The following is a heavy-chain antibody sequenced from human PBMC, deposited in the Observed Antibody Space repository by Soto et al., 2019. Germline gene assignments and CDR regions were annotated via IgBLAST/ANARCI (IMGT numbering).Heavy chain of an antibody. V-gene: IGHV4-34*01. CDR1: GGSFSGYY. CDR2: INHSGST. J-gene: IGHJ5*02. D-gene: IGHD6-13*01. CDR3: VRAGIAAAGTRYWFDP. Sequence: SETLSLTCAVYGGSFSGYYWSWIRQPPGKGLEWIGEINHSGSTNYNPSLKSRVTISVDTSKNQFSLKLSSVTAADTAVYYCVRAGIAAAGTRYWFDPWGQGTLLTVSS.